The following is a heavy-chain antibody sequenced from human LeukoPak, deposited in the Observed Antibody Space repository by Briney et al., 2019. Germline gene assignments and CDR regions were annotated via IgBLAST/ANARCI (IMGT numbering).Heavy chain of an antibody. V-gene: IGHV3-33*01. J-gene: IGHJ4*02. CDR1: GFSFNTYV. D-gene: IGHD6-13*01. CDR2: IWSDGSVM. CDR3: AAEPAPAAFDY. Sequence: GGSLRLSCAASGFSFNTYVMHWVRQAPGKGLGWVALIWSDGSVMLYADSVKGRFTISRDNSKSTLFLQMDSLRAEDTGVYYCAAEPAPAAFDYWGQGTLVTVSS.